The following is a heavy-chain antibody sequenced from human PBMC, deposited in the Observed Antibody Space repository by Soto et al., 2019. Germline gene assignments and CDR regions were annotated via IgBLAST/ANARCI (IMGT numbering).Heavy chain of an antibody. CDR3: ARSCRHTLDP. Sequence: EVQLVESGGGLVQPGGSLRLSCTASGLNFSNHWMTWVRQVSGKGLEWVANINQDGSDQYYAESVKARFTISRDNVKNLLSLQMNSLIVEDTAVYYCARSCRHTLDPWGQGALVTVSS. D-gene: IGHD3-10*01. CDR1: GLNFSNHW. CDR2: INQDGSDQ. J-gene: IGHJ5*02. V-gene: IGHV3-7*01.